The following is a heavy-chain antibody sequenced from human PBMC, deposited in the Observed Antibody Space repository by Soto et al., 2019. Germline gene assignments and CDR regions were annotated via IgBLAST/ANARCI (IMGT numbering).Heavy chain of an antibody. CDR3: ALVPIKNIVATTSDY. Sequence: GASVKVSCKASGYTFTSYGISWVRQAPGQGLEWMGWISAYNGNTNYAQKLQGRVTMTTDTSTSTAYMELRSLRSDDTAVYYCALVPIKNIVATTSDYWGQGTLVTVSS. J-gene: IGHJ4*02. CDR1: GYTFTSYG. V-gene: IGHV1-18*01. D-gene: IGHD5-12*01. CDR2: ISAYNGNT.